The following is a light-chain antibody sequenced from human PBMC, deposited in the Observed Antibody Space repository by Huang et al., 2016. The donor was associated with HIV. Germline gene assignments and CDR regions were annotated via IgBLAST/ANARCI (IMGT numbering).Light chain of an antibody. CDR2: GAS. CDR3: QQYDQWPPGYT. Sequence: EIVMTQSPATLFVSPGERATLSCRASQSISSNLAWYQQKPGQAPRVLIYGASTRASGVPARFSGAGSGTEFTLNISSLQSEDLAVYYCQQYDQWPPGYTFGQGTKL. J-gene: IGKJ2*01. CDR1: QSISSN. V-gene: IGKV3-15*01.